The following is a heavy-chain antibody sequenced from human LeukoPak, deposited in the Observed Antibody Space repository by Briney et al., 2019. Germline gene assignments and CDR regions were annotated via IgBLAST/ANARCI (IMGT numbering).Heavy chain of an antibody. CDR3: ARLIFSDSSSWATYYFDY. CDR2: IYYSGST. V-gene: IGHV4-39*01. CDR1: GGSISSYY. Sequence: SETLSLTCTVSGGSISSYYWGWIRQPPGKGLEWIGSIYYSGSTYYNPSLKSRVTISVDTSKNQFSLKLISVTAADTAVYYCARLIFSDSSSWATYYFDYWGQGTLVTVSS. J-gene: IGHJ4*02. D-gene: IGHD6-13*01.